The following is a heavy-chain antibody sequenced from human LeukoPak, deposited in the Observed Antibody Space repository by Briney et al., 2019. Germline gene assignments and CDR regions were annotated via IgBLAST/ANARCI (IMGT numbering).Heavy chain of an antibody. D-gene: IGHD6-19*01. Sequence: GASVKVSCKVSGYTLTELSMHWVRQAPGKGLEWMGGFDPEDGETIYAQKLQGRVTMTTDTSTSTAYMELRSLRSDDTAVYYCARGEQWMGDYYFDYWGQGTLVTVSS. CDR2: FDPEDGET. J-gene: IGHJ4*02. V-gene: IGHV1-24*01. CDR1: GYTLTELS. CDR3: ARGEQWMGDYYFDY.